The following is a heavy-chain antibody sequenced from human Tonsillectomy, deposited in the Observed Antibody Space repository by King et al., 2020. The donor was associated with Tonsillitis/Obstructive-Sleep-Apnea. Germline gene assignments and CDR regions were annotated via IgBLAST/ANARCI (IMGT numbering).Heavy chain of an antibody. CDR1: GFTFSSYA. CDR2: ISYDGSNK. CDR3: ARGGYCSSTSCPGEYSYYYMDF. Sequence: VQLVESGGGVVQPGRCLRLSCAASGFTFSSYAMHWVRQAPGKGLEWVAVISYDGSNKYYADSVKGRFTISRDNSKNTLYLQMNSLRAEDTAVYYCARGGYCSSTSCPGEYSYYYMDFWGKGTLVTVSS. J-gene: IGHJ6*03. V-gene: IGHV3-30*04. D-gene: IGHD2-2*01.